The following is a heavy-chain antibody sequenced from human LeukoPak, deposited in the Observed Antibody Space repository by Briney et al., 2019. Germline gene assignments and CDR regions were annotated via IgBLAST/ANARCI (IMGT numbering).Heavy chain of an antibody. V-gene: IGHV1-18*01. J-gene: IGHJ4*02. CDR2: ISAYNGNT. Sequence: ASVKVSCKASGGTFSSYAISWVRQAPGQGLEWMGWISAYNGNTNYAQKLQGRVTMTTDTSTSTAYMELRSLRSDDTAVYYCARDQGGWYYYYFDYWGQGTLVTVSS. CDR3: ARDQGGWYYYYFDY. CDR1: GGTFSSYA. D-gene: IGHD6-19*01.